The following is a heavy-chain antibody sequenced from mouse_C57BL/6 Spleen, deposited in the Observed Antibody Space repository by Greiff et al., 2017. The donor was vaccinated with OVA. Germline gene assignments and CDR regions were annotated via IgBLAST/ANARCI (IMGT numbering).Heavy chain of an antibody. CDR2: IYPGSGNT. Sequence: QVQLKESGAELVRPGASVKLSCKASGYTFTDYYINWVKQRPGQGLEWIARIYPGSGNTYSNEKFKGKATLTAEKSSSTAYMQLSSLTSEDSAVYFCARSPLLITTVASTHWYFDVWGTGTTVTVSS. CDR3: ARSPLLITTVASTHWYFDV. CDR1: GYTFTDYY. J-gene: IGHJ1*03. D-gene: IGHD1-1*01. V-gene: IGHV1-76*01.